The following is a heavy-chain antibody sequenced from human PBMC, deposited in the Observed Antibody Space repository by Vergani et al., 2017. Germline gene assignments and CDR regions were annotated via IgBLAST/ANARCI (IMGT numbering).Heavy chain of an antibody. CDR1: GYIFKNYY. Sequence: VQLVQSGAEVRKPGASVTVSCTASGYIFKNYYIHWLRQAPGQAFEWVGILNPTTGHTTSAQKFMGRVDMTRDPSTDTSTRTVQMTLSSLRSEDTAVYYCARSIGYCAGATCRAYHFDHWGQGTRVTVSS. V-gene: IGHV1-46*02. CDR2: LNPTTGHT. CDR3: ARSIGYCAGATCRAYHFDH. J-gene: IGHJ5*02. D-gene: IGHD2-21*01.